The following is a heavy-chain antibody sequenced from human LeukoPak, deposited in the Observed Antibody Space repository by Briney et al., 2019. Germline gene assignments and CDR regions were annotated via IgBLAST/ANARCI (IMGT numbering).Heavy chain of an antibody. V-gene: IGHV1-2*04. J-gene: IGHJ4*02. CDR1: GYTFTGYY. CDR2: INPNSGGT. Sequence: ASVTVSCKASGYTFTGYYMHWVRQAPGQGLEWMGWINPNSGGTNYAQKLQGWVTMTRDTSISTAYMELSRLRSDDTAVYYCARWGSSSLFDYWGQGTLVTVSS. CDR3: ARWGSSSLFDY. D-gene: IGHD6-13*01.